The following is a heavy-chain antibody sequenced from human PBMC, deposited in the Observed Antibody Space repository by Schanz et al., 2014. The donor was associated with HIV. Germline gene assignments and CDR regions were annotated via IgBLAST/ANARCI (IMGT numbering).Heavy chain of an antibody. Sequence: QVQLVESGGGVVQPGRSLRLSCAASGFTFSLYGMHWVRQAPGKGLEWVAVIWFDGSNKYYSDSVKGRFTVSRDNSKNRVFLQMNSLSTEDAAVYHCARSQKGTSCCSPLDFWGQGTPVTV. D-gene: IGHD2-2*01. J-gene: IGHJ4*02. CDR3: ARSQKGTSCCSPLDF. CDR2: IWFDGSNK. V-gene: IGHV3-33*01. CDR1: GFTFSLYG.